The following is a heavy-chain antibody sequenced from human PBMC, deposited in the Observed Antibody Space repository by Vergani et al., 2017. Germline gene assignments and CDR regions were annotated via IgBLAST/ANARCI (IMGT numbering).Heavy chain of an antibody. V-gene: IGHV1-69*01. CDR3: ARWDGYSYGSYYYGMDV. D-gene: IGHD5-18*01. Sequence: QVQLVQSGAEVKKPGSSVKVSCKASGGTFSSYAISWVRQAPGQGLEWMGGIIPIFGTANYAQKFQGRVTITADESTSTAYMELSSLRSEDTAVYYCARWDGYSYGSYYYGMDVWGQGTTVTVSS. CDR2: IIPIFGTA. J-gene: IGHJ6*02. CDR1: GGTFSSYA.